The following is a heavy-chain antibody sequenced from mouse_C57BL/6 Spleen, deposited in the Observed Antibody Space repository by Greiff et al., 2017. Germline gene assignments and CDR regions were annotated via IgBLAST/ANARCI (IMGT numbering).Heavy chain of an antibody. CDR1: GFTFSSYA. CDR3: ARVGFDY. J-gene: IGHJ2*01. V-gene: IGHV5-4*03. CDR2: ISDGGSYT. Sequence: EVKVVESGEGLVKPGGSLKLSCAASGFTFSSYAMSWVRQTPEKRLEWVATISDGGSYTYYPDNVKGRFTISRDNAKNNLYLQMSHLKSEDTAMYYCARVGFDYWGQGTTLTVSS.